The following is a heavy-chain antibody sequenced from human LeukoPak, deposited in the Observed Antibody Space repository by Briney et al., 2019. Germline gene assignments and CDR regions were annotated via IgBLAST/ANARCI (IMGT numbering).Heavy chain of an antibody. V-gene: IGHV3-15*01. CDR3: TTRIVVVVAATRVDAFDI. CDR2: IKSKTDGGTT. CDR1: GFTFSSYE. J-gene: IGHJ3*02. Sequence: GGSLRLSCAASGFTFSSYEMNWVRQAPGKGLEWVGRIKSKTDGGTTDYAAPVKGRFTISRDDSKNTLYLQMNSLKTEDTAVYYCTTRIVVVVAATRVDAFDIWGQGTMVTVSS. D-gene: IGHD2-15*01.